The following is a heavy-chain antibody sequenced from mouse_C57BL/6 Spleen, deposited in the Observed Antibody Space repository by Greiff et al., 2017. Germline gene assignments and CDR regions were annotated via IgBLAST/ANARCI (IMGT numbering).Heavy chain of an antibody. CDR3: AREGAARATSAMDY. CDR1: GYTFTSYW. D-gene: IGHD3-1*01. Sequence: VQLQQPGAELVKPGASVKMSCKASGYTFTSYWITWVKQSPGQGLEWIGDIYPGSGSTNYNEKFKSKATLTVDKSSSTAYMQLSRLTSEDSAVYYCAREGAARATSAMDYWGRGTSVTVSS. V-gene: IGHV1-55*01. J-gene: IGHJ4*01. CDR2: IYPGSGST.